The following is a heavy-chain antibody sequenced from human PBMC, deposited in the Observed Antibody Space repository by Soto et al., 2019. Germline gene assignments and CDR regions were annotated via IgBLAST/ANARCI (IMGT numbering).Heavy chain of an antibody. CDR2: FDPEDGET. Sequence: ASVKVSCKVSGYTLTELSMHWVRQAPGKGLEWMGGFDPEDGETIYAQKFQGRVTMTEDTSTDTAYMELSSLRSEDTAVYYCATADDILTDYYSGRGNYFDYWSQGTLVTVSS. CDR3: ATADDILTDYYSGRGNYFDY. CDR1: GYTLTELS. D-gene: IGHD3-9*01. J-gene: IGHJ4*02. V-gene: IGHV1-24*01.